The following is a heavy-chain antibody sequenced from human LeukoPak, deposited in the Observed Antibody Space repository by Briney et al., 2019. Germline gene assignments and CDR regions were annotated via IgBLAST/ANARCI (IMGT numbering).Heavy chain of an antibody. D-gene: IGHD5-18*01. CDR1: GFTFSTYE. CDR2: ISSSGSTI. CDR3: AGGLVDTAMVD. Sequence: GGSLRLSCAASGFTFSTYEMNWVRQAPGKGLEWVSYISSSGSTIYYADSVKGRLTISRDNARKSLYLQMNSLRAEDTAVYYCAGGLVDTAMVDWGQGTLVTVSS. V-gene: IGHV3-48*03. J-gene: IGHJ4*02.